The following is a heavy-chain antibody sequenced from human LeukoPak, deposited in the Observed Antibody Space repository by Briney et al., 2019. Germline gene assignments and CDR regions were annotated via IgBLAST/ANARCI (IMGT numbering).Heavy chain of an antibody. CDR3: ARDGYLDY. Sequence: GGSLRLSCVASGFTFSNYWMAWVRQAPGRGLEWVAHINQDGGERNYVDPVKGRFTISRDNAKNSVYLQMNSLRAEDTAVYYCARDGYLDYWGPGTLVTVSS. D-gene: IGHD5-18*01. CDR2: INQDGGER. V-gene: IGHV3-7*05. CDR1: GFTFSNYW. J-gene: IGHJ4*02.